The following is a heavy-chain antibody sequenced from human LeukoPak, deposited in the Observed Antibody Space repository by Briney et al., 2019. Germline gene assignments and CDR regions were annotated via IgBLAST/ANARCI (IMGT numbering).Heavy chain of an antibody. D-gene: IGHD3-3*01. CDR2: ISGSGGST. CDR3: AKRGRGDYDFWSGYYREAEYFQH. CDR1: GFTFSSYA. Sequence: GGSLRLSCAASGFTFSSYAMSWVRQAPGKGLEWVSAISGSGGSTYYADSVKGRFTISRDNSKNTLYLQMNSLRAAHTAVYYCAKRGRGDYDFWSGYYREAEYFQHWGQGTLVTVSS. J-gene: IGHJ1*01. V-gene: IGHV3-23*01.